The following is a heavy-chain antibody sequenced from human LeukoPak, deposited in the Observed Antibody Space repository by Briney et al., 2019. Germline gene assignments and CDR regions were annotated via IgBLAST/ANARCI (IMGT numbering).Heavy chain of an antibody. CDR1: GGSISSYY. CDR3: ATYSHYYSYCMDV. Sequence: PSETLSLTCTVSGGSISSYYWSWIRQPPGKGLEWNGYIYDSGSTNYNPSLKSRVTISVDTSKNQLSLKLNSVTAADTAVYYCATYSHYYSYCMDVWGQGTTVTVSS. V-gene: IGHV4-59*01. J-gene: IGHJ6*02. CDR2: IYDSGST. D-gene: IGHD4-11*01.